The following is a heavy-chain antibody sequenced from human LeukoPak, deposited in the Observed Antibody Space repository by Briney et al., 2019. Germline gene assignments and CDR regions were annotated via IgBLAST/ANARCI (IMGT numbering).Heavy chain of an antibody. CDR3: ARGLGGDQGYFDL. D-gene: IGHD3-10*01. J-gene: IGHJ2*01. Sequence: GGSLRLSCAASGFIYGDYAMHWVRQAPGKGLEWASGISWNSGSLAYADSVKGRFTISRDNAKNSLYLQMNSLRTEDTALYYCARGLGGDQGYFDLWGRGTLATVSS. CDR2: ISWNSGSL. CDR1: GFIYGDYA. V-gene: IGHV3-9*01.